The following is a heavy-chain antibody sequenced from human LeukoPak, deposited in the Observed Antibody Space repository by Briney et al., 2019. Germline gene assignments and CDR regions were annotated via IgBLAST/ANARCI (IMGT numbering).Heavy chain of an antibody. D-gene: IGHD6-19*01. J-gene: IGHJ4*02. CDR2: AHHDGRT. CDR1: DGSISSGNW. CDR3: ATSSGWYRLDY. V-gene: IGHV4-4*02. Sequence: SGTLSLTCAVSDGSISSGNWWGWVRQATGKGLEWIGDAHHDGRTSYSPSLKRRATISLEKSNNMFSLRLTSVTAADTAVYYCATSSGWYRLDYWGQGTLVIVSS.